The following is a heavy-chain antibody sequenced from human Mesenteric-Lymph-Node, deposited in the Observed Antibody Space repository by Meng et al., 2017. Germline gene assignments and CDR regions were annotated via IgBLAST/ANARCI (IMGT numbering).Heavy chain of an antibody. D-gene: IGHD2-15*01. J-gene: IGHJ4*02. V-gene: IGHV3-33*01. CDR2: IWNDGSNK. Sequence: QRVWAGGGGCRRGGSRGPSCAASGFTVRSYGRHWVRQAPGKGLEWVAVIWNDGSNKYYADSVEGRFTISRDNSKSTLYLQMNSLRAEDTAVYYCARDRGGGTSSPDYWGQGTLVTVSS. CDR3: ARDRGGGTSSPDY. CDR1: GFTVRSYG.